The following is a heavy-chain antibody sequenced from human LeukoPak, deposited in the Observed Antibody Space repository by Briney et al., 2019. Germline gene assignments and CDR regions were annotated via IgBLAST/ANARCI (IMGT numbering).Heavy chain of an antibody. CDR3: ARDGGEVGATNMDY. V-gene: IGHV3-21*01. J-gene: IGHJ4*02. CDR1: GITFSYT. D-gene: IGHD1-26*01. Sequence: GGSLRLSCAASGITFSYTMNWVRQAPGKGLEWVSSISSSSSYIYYADSVKGRFTISRDNAKNSLYLQMNSLRAEDTAVYYCARDGGEVGATNMDYWGQGTLVTVSS. CDR2: ISSSSSYI.